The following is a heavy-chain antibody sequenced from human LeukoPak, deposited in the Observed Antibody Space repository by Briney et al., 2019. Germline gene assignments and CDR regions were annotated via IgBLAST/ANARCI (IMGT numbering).Heavy chain of an antibody. CDR1: GYTFTRYG. D-gene: IGHD3-10*01. CDR2: ISAYNGNT. Sequence: ASVKVFCYASGYTFTRYGMKRARDAPAQGIEWMAWISAYNGNTDYAQNLRGRVTMTTDTSTSTAYMELRSLRSDDTAVYYCARDSVDGSGTYYNDSPDYWGQGTLVTVSS. V-gene: IGHV1-18*01. J-gene: IGHJ4*02. CDR3: ARDSVDGSGTYYNDSPDY.